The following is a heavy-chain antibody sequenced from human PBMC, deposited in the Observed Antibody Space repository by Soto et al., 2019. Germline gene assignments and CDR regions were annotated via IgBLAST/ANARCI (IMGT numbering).Heavy chain of an antibody. V-gene: IGHV1-18*01. J-gene: IGHJ4*02. CDR2: ISAYTGNT. Sequence: QVQLVQSGGEVKKPGASVKVSCKASGYTFTDYGITWVRQAPGQGLEWMGWISAYTGNTNYAQKVQGRVTMSTETSTSTAYVELRSLRADDTAVYYCARGPESRSTAYFDYWGQGTLVTVSS. CDR3: ARGPESRSTAYFDY. CDR1: GYTFTDYG. D-gene: IGHD1-26*01.